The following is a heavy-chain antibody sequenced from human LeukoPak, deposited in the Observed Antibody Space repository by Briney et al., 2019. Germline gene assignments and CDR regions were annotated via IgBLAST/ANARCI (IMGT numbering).Heavy chain of an antibody. J-gene: IGHJ6*03. V-gene: IGHV4-39*07. Sequence: SETLSLTCTVSNGSISSSFYYWGWIRQPPGRGLEWIVSIYYRGNSYYNPSLGSRVSISLDTSKRQYSVKLSSVTAADTAVYYCARAYDFYYYMDVWGQGTTVTVSS. CDR3: ARAYDFYYYMDV. CDR1: NGSISSSFYY. CDR2: IYYRGNS.